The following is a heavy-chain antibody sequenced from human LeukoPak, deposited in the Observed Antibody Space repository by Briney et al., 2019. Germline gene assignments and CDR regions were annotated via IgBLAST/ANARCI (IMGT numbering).Heavy chain of an antibody. D-gene: IGHD3-10*01. V-gene: IGHV4-39*07. Sequence: PSETLSLTCTISGGSISSSSYYWGWIRQPPGKGLEWIGSIYYSGSTYYNPSLKSRVTISVDTSKNQFSLKLSSVTAADTAVYYCARIQALWFGEPGVYFQLWGQGTLVTVSS. J-gene: IGHJ1*01. CDR3: ARIQALWFGEPGVYFQL. CDR1: GGSISSSSYY. CDR2: IYYSGST.